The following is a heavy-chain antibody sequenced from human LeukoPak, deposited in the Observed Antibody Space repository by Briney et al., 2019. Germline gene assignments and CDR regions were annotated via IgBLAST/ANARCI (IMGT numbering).Heavy chain of an antibody. J-gene: IGHJ4*02. CDR3: AKDTHYYDSSGSDY. D-gene: IGHD3-22*01. CDR1: GFTFSSYA. CDR2: ISGSGGST. V-gene: IGHV3-23*01. Sequence: GGSLRLSCAASGFTFSSYAMSWVRQAPGKGLEWVSAISGSGGSTYYADSVKGRFTISRDNSKNTLYLQMNSLRAEDTAVYYCAKDTHYYDSSGSDYWGQGTLVTVSS.